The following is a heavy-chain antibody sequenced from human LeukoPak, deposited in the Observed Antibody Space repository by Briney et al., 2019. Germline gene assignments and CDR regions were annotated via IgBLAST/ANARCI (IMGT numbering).Heavy chain of an antibody. Sequence: SETLSLTCTVSGGSISSYYWSWIRQPPGKGLEWIGYIYYSGSTNYNPSLKSRVTISVDTSKNQFSLKLSSVTAADTAVYYCARAAPASPLWFGETNWFDPWGQGTLATVSS. CDR2: IYYSGST. CDR3: ARAAPASPLWFGETNWFDP. CDR1: GGSISSYY. V-gene: IGHV4-59*12. D-gene: IGHD3-10*01. J-gene: IGHJ5*02.